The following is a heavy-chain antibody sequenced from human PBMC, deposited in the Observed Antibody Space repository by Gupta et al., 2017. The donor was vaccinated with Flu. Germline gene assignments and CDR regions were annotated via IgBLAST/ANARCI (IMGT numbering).Heavy chain of an antibody. Sequence: YSGSTYYNPSLKSRVTISVDTSKNQFSLKLSSVTAADTAVYYCAREGGGYGDYVRENWFDPWGQGTLVTVSS. J-gene: IGHJ5*02. D-gene: IGHD4-17*01. CDR2: YSGST. CDR3: AREGGGYGDYVRENWFDP. V-gene: IGHV4-31*02.